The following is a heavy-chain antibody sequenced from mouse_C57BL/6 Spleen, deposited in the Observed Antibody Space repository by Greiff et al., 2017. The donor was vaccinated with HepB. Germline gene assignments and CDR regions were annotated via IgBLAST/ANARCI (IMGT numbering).Heavy chain of an antibody. CDR1: GYTFTSYW. V-gene: IGHV1-50*01. J-gene: IGHJ3*01. CDR3: ANGVGFAY. CDR2: IDPSDSYT. Sequence: QVQLQQPGAELVKPGASVKLSCKASGYTFTSYWMQWVNQRPGQGLEWIGEIDPSDSYTNYNQKFKGKATLTVDTSSSTAYMQLSSLTSEDSAVYYCANGVGFAYWGQGTLVTVSA. D-gene: IGHD1-3*01.